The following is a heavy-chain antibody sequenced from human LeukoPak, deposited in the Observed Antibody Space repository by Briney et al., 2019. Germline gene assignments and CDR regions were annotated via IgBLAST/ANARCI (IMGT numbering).Heavy chain of an antibody. CDR2: IWYDGSNK. CDR3: ARDGAVAGDDDAFDI. Sequence: PGGSLRLSCAASGFTFSSYGMHWVRQAPGKGLEWVAVIWYDGSNKYYADSVKGRFTTSRDNSKNTLYLQMNSLRAEDTAVYYCARDGAVAGDDDAFDIWGQGTMVTVSS. D-gene: IGHD6-19*01. V-gene: IGHV3-33*01. CDR1: GFTFSSYG. J-gene: IGHJ3*02.